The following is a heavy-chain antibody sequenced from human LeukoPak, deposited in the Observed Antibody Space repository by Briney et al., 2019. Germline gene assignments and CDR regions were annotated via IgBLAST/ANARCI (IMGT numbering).Heavy chain of an antibody. J-gene: IGHJ4*02. CDR1: GGSISSYY. CDR2: IYYSGST. CDR3: ARVSGSLAPVN. V-gene: IGHV4-59*01. Sequence: PSETLSLTCTVSGGSISSYYWSWIRQPPGKGLEWIGYIYYSGSTNYNPSLKSRVTISVDTSKNQFSLKLSSVTAADTAVYYCARVSGSLAPVNWGQGTLVTVSS. D-gene: IGHD2/OR15-2a*01.